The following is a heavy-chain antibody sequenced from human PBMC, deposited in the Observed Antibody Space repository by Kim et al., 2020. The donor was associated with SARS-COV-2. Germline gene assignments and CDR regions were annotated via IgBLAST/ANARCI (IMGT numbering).Heavy chain of an antibody. CDR3: AKVVGYNWNYVDYFDY. CDR2: ISGSGGST. D-gene: IGHD1-7*01. J-gene: IGHJ4*02. V-gene: IGHV3-23*01. CDR1: GFTFSSYA. Sequence: GGSLRLSCAASGFTFSSYAMSWVRQAPGKGLEWVSAISGSGGSTYYADSVKGRFTISRDNSKNTLYLQMNSLRAEDTAVYYCAKVVGYNWNYVDYFDYWGQGTLVTVSS.